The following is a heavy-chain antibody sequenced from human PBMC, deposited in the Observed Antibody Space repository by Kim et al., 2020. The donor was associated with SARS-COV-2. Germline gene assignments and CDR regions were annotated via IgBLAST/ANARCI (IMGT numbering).Heavy chain of an antibody. CDR1: GFTVSSNY. D-gene: IGHD5-12*01. V-gene: IGHV3-66*01. Sequence: GGSLRLSCAASGFTVSSNYMSWVRQAPGKGLEWVSVIYSGGSTYYADSVKGRFTISRDNSKNTLYLQMNSLRAEDTAVYYCAREGGGRWLQLRDDAFDIWGQGTMVTVSS. J-gene: IGHJ3*02. CDR3: AREGGGRWLQLRDDAFDI. CDR2: IYSGGST.